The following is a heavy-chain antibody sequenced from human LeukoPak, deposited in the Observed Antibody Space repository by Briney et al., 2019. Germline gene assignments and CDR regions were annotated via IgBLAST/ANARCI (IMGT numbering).Heavy chain of an antibody. V-gene: IGHV4-34*01. Sequence: SEALSLTCAVYGGSFSGYYWSWIRQPPGKGLEWIGEINHSGSTNYNPSLKSRVTLSVDKSKNQFSLRLSSVTAADTAVYYCARAWKGLTGYSSSWYVSYFDYWGQGTLVTVSS. CDR3: ARAWKGLTGYSSSWYVSYFDY. D-gene: IGHD6-13*01. CDR2: INHSGST. J-gene: IGHJ4*02. CDR1: GGSFSGYY.